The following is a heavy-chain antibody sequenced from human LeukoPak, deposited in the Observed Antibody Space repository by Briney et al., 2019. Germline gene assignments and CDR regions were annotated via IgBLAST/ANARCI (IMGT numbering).Heavy chain of an antibody. Sequence: PGGSLRLSCAASGFTFSSYATSWVRQAPGKGLEWVSAISGSGGSTYYADSVKGRFTISRDNSKNTLYLQMNSLRDEDTGVYYCAKGLRTGVGPYMGYHYYMDVWGKGATVTVSS. CDR3: AKGLRTGVGPYMGYHYYMDV. V-gene: IGHV3-23*01. CDR1: GFTFSSYA. D-gene: IGHD3-16*01. CDR2: ISGSGGST. J-gene: IGHJ6*03.